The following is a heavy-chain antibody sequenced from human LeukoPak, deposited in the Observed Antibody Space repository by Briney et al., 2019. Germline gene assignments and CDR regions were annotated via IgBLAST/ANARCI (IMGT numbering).Heavy chain of an antibody. CDR1: GFTFSSYS. J-gene: IGHJ4*02. V-gene: IGHV3-21*01. Sequence: GGSLRLSCEASGFTFSSYSIVWIRQAPGKGLEWVASISSTSLYPYYADSVQGRFIVSRDSANNSAYLQMHSLRADDTAVYFCARGVRKVLKFIDFWGPGTMVAVSS. D-gene: IGHD3-10*01. CDR2: ISSTSLYP. CDR3: ARGVRKVLKFIDF.